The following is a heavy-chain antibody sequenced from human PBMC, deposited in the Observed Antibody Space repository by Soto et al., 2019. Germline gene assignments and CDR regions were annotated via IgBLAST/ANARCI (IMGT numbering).Heavy chain of an antibody. CDR3: ARGGFSKILDY. CDR2: INHSGST. Sequence: PSETLSLTCAVYGGSFSGYYWSWIRQPPGKGLEWIGEINHSGSTNYNPSLKSRVTISVNTYKNQFSLKLRSVTAADTAVYYCARGGFSKILDYWGQGTLVTVSS. J-gene: IGHJ4*02. V-gene: IGHV4-34*01. D-gene: IGHD2-2*01. CDR1: GGSFSGYY.